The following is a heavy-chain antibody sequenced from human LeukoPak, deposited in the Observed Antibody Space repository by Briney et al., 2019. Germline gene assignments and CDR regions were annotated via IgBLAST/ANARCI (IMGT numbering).Heavy chain of an antibody. D-gene: IGHD1-26*01. J-gene: IGHJ4*03. V-gene: IGHV1-69*05. CDR1: GGTFSSYA. CDR3: ASRGSWGGNYFDN. CDR2: IIPIFGTA. Sequence: SVKVSCKASGGTFSSYAISWVRPAPGQGLEWVGGIIPIFGTANYAQKFQDRATTTTDESTSTDYMEPSSLRSARLAVYYCASRGSWGGNYFDNCGHGTLVTVSS.